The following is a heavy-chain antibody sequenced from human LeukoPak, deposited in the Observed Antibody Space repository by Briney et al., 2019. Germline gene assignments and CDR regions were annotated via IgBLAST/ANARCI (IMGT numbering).Heavy chain of an antibody. CDR1: GGSISSSSYY. J-gene: IGHJ4*02. CDR3: ARGAPFDY. V-gene: IGHV4-39*07. Sequence: SETLSLTCTVSGGSISSSSYYWGWIRQPPGKGLEWIGSIYYSGSTYYNPSLKSRVTISVDTSKNQFSLKLSSVTAADTAVYYCARGAPFDYWGQGTLVTVSS. CDR2: IYYSGST.